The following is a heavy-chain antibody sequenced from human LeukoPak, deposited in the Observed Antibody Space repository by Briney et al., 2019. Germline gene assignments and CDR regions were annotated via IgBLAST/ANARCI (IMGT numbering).Heavy chain of an antibody. CDR3: ARRIAVAGTGFDY. J-gene: IGHJ4*02. D-gene: IGHD6-19*01. CDR1: GGSISSSSYY. CDR2: IYYSGST. Sequence: SETLSLTCTVSGGSISSSSYYWGWIRQPPGKGLEWIGSIYYSGSTYYNPSLKSRVTISVDTSKNQFSLKLSSVTAADTAVYYCARRIAVAGTGFDYWGQGTLVTVSS. V-gene: IGHV4-39*01.